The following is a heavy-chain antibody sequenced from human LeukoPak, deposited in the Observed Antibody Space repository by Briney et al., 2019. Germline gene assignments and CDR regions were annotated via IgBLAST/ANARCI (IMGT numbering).Heavy chain of an antibody. V-gene: IGHV3-30*02. Sequence: GGSLRLSCAASGFTFRSYGMHWVRQAPGKGLEWVTFIGYDGSNRYYTDSVKGRFTISRDNSKNTLYLQMNSLRTEDTAVYYCAKDSYYYYIDVWGKGTTGTVSS. CDR2: IGYDGSNR. J-gene: IGHJ6*03. CDR1: GFTFRSYG. CDR3: AKDSYYYYIDV.